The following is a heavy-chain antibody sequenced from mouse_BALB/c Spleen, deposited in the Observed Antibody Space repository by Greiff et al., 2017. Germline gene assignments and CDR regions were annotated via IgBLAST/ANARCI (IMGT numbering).Heavy chain of an antibody. J-gene: IGHJ4*01. V-gene: IGHV5-17*02. Sequence: EVQGVESGGGLVQPGGSRKLSCAASGFTFSSFGMHWVRQAPEKGLEWVAYISSGSSTIYYADTVKGRFTISRDNPKNTLFLQMTSLRSEDTAMYYCARGALRYAMDYWGQGTSVTVSS. CDR1: GFTFSSFG. CDR3: ARGALRYAMDY. CDR2: ISSGSSTI.